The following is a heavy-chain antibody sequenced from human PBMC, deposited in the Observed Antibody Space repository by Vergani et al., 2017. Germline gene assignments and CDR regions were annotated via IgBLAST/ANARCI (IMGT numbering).Heavy chain of an antibody. CDR1: GFTSAGYA. CDR3: AKDLGTSSGGGWFDP. V-gene: IGHV3-9*02. CDR2: ISWNSNSI. D-gene: IGHD6-6*01. J-gene: IGHJ5*02. Sequence: EVQLEESGGGLVLPARSLRLSCVASGFTSAGYAMHWVRQAPGKGLEWVSGISWNSNSIGYADSVKGRFTISRDNAKNSLYLQMNSLRAEDTALYYCAKDLGTSSGGGWFDPWGQGTLVTVSS.